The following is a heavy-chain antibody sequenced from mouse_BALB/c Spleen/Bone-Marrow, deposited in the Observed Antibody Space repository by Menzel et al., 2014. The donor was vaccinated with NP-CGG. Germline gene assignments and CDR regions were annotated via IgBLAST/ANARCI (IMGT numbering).Heavy chain of an antibody. D-gene: IGHD2-4*01. CDR1: GFTFSSYG. V-gene: IGHV5-6*01. J-gene: IGHJ2*01. CDR3: ARQTYYDYDGYFDY. Sequence: EVQGVESGGDLVKPGGSLKLSCAASGFTFSSYGMSWVRQTPDKRLEWVATISSGGSYTYYPDSVKGRFTISRDNAMNTLYLQMSSLKSEDTAMYYCARQTYYDYDGYFDYWGQGTTLTVSS. CDR2: ISSGGSYT.